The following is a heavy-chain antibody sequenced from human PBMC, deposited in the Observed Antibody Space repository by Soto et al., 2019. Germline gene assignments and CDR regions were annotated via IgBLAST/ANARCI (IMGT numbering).Heavy chain of an antibody. D-gene: IGHD6-13*01. Sequence: QVQLVQSGAEVRMPGSSVKVSCKASGGTFSTYPINWVRQAPGQGLEWMGGIIPLFGTTNYAQKFKGRFTINADESTSTAYMELSSLRAEDAAVYYCARGATHGSSWYFWFDPWGQGTLVTVSS. CDR1: GGTFSTYP. J-gene: IGHJ5*02. CDR2: IIPLFGTT. CDR3: ARGATHGSSWYFWFDP. V-gene: IGHV1-69*01.